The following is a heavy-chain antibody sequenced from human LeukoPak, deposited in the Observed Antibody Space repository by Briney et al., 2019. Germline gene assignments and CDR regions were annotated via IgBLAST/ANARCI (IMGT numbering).Heavy chain of an antibody. J-gene: IGHJ3*02. V-gene: IGHV1-69*04. D-gene: IGHD3-3*01. CDR1: GGTSSRYA. CDR3: ARANYDFWSGYHDAFDI. CDR2: IVPILGIA. Sequence: ASVKVSCKASGGTSSRYAINWVRQAPGQGLEWMGRIVPILGIADYAQKFQGRVTITADKSTSTAYMELSSLRSEDTAVYYCARANYDFWSGYHDAFDIWGQGTMVTVSS.